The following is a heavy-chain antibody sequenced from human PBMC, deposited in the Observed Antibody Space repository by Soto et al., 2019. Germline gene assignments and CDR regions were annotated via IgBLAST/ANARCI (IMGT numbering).Heavy chain of an antibody. J-gene: IGHJ6*02. CDR3: ARGGLQHALDV. Sequence: EVQLVESGGGLVQPGGSLRLSCAASGFTFSNYWMYWVRQAPGKGLVWVSRVNNDGTDTTHADSVKGRFTISRDNAENTLYLQMNSLRADDTAVYYRARGGLQHALDVWGQGSTVTVSS. V-gene: IGHV3-74*03. D-gene: IGHD6-13*01. CDR2: VNNDGTDT. CDR1: GFTFSNYW.